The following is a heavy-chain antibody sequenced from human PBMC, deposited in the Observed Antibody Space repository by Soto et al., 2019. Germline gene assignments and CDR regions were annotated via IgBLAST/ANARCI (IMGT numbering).Heavy chain of an antibody. J-gene: IGHJ5*02. Sequence: SSETLSLTCAVSGASMTSSHWWSWVRQPPGKGLEWIGEIYHTGSANYKPSLESRVTISVDKSKNRFSLILTSVTAADTATYYCARRTTGSGWYPMFDTWGQGALVTVS. CDR1: GASMTSSHW. CDR3: ARRTTGSGWYPMFDT. CDR2: IYHTGSA. D-gene: IGHD6-19*01. V-gene: IGHV4-4*02.